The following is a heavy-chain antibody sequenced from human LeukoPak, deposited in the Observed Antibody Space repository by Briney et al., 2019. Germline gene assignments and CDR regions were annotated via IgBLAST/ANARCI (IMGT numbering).Heavy chain of an antibody. CDR3: ATDQWELLGRVSS. V-gene: IGHV1-24*01. CDR2: FDPEDGET. Sequence: GASVTVSCTVSGYTLTELSMHWVRQAPGKGLEWMGGFDPEDGETIYAQKFQGRVTMTEDTSTDAAYMELSSLRSEDTAVYYCATDQWELLGRVSSWGQGTLVTVSS. J-gene: IGHJ4*02. D-gene: IGHD1-26*01. CDR1: GYTLTELS.